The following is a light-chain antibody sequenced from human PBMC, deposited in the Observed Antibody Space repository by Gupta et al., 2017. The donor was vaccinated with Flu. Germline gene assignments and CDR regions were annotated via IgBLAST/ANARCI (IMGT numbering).Light chain of an antibody. V-gene: IGKV3-11*01. J-gene: IGKJ2*01. CDR2: DAS. Sequence: EIELTQSPGTLSLSPGERATLSCRASQSVGTYLAWYQQKPGQTPRLLIYDASHRATGIPARFSGSGSGTDFTLTISSLEPEDFAVYYCQKRSNWPPYTFGQGTRLEI. CDR1: QSVGTY. CDR3: QKRSNWPPYT.